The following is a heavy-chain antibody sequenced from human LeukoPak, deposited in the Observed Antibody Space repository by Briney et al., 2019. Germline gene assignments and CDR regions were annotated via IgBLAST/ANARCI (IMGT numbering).Heavy chain of an antibody. CDR2: ISGSGGST. CDR3: VKDKTVVTIGFGQSVGPFDM. J-gene: IGHJ3*02. Sequence: GGSLRLPCAASGFTFRSYAMSWVRQAPGKGLEWVSAISGSGGSTYYADSVKGRFTISRDNSKNTLYLQMNSLRAEDTAIYYCVKDKTVVTIGFGQSVGPFDMWGQGTMVTVSS. V-gene: IGHV3-23*01. CDR1: GFTFRSYA. D-gene: IGHD3-22*01.